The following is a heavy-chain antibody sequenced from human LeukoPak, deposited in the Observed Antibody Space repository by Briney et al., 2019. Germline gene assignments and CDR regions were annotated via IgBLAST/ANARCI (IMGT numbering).Heavy chain of an antibody. CDR2: ITASGDNT. Sequence: PGGSLRLSCLASGFTFASHAMSWVRQAPGNRLEWVSAITASGDNTYYADSAKGRFTIFRDNSKSTLYLQMNSLRAEDTAMYFCLYYDSSGFYYGRLRYWGQGTLVTVSS. CDR1: GFTFASHA. J-gene: IGHJ4*02. CDR3: LYYDSSGFYYGRLRY. D-gene: IGHD3-22*01. V-gene: IGHV3-23*01.